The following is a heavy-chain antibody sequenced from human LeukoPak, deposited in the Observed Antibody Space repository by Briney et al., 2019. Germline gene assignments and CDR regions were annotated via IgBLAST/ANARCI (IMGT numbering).Heavy chain of an antibody. Sequence: SETLSLTCTVSGGSISSYYWSWIRQPAGKGLEWIGRIYTGGSTNYNPSLKSRVTMSVDTSKNQFSLKLSSVTAADTAVYYCARVRYSSSWYYFDYWGQGTLVTVSS. CDR2: IYTGGST. CDR1: GGSISSYY. V-gene: IGHV4-4*07. D-gene: IGHD6-13*01. J-gene: IGHJ4*02. CDR3: ARVRYSSSWYYFDY.